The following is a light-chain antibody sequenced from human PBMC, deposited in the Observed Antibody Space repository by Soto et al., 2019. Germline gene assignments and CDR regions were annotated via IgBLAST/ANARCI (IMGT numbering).Light chain of an antibody. CDR3: QQYNSYTPT. CDR1: QSVSTW. Sequence: DIQMTQSPSLVSAEVGDRVTITCRASQSVSTWLAWYQQRPGRAPQMLVHGASVLESGVSSRFSGSGSGRQFTLTISSLQSEDVATYICQQYNSYTPTFGPGTKVAI. CDR2: GAS. V-gene: IGKV1-5*01. J-gene: IGKJ1*01.